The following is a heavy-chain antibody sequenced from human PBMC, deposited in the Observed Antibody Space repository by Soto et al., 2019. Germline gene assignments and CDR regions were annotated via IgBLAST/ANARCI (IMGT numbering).Heavy chain of an antibody. V-gene: IGHV4-34*01. CDR3: ARGSRRITISGVVIMVPDNYYYGMDV. J-gene: IGHJ6*02. Sequence: QVQLQQWGAGLLKPSETLSLTCAVYGGSFSGYYWSWIRQPPGKGLEWIGEINHSGSTNYNPSLKSRVTISVDTSKNQFSLKLSSVTAADTAVYYCARGSRRITISGVVIMVPDNYYYGMDVWGQGTTVTVSS. D-gene: IGHD3-3*01. CDR2: INHSGST. CDR1: GGSFSGYY.